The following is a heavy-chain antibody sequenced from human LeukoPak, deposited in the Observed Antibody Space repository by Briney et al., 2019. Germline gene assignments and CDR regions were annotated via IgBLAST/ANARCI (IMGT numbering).Heavy chain of an antibody. J-gene: IGHJ4*02. D-gene: IGHD5-24*01. CDR3: ARDRRWLQYEYDY. Sequence: ASVKVSCKASGYTFTGYYMHWVRQAPGQGREWMGWINPNSGGTNYAQKFQGRVTMTRDTSISKAYMELSRLRSDDTAVYYCARDRRWLQYEYDYWGQGTLVTVSS. CDR1: GYTFTGYY. V-gene: IGHV1-2*02. CDR2: INPNSGGT.